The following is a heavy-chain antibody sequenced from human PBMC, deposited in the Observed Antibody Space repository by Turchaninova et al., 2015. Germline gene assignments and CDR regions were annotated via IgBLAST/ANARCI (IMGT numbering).Heavy chain of an antibody. Sequence: QVQLQQWGAGLLKPSEPLSLTCAVHGGSFSGYYWSRPPQPPGKGLEGIGEINHSGSTNYNPSLKSRVTISVDTSKNQFSLKLSSVTAADTAVYYCARGRGSSYGSWFDPWGQGTLVTVSS. CDR1: GGSFSGYY. CDR3: ARGRGSSYGSWFDP. CDR2: INHSGST. J-gene: IGHJ5*02. V-gene: IGHV4-34*01. D-gene: IGHD5-18*01.